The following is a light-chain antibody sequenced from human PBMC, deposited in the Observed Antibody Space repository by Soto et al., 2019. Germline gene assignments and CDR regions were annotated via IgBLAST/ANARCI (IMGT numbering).Light chain of an antibody. CDR3: QQYNNWPRGT. CDR1: QSVSSN. CDR2: GAS. Sequence: EIVMTQSPDTLSVSPGERATLSCRASQSVSSNLAWFQQKPGQAPRLLIYGASTRATGIPARFSGSGSGTYFTLTISGLQSEDFAVYYCQQYNNWPRGTFGPGTKVNIK. V-gene: IGKV3-15*01. J-gene: IGKJ3*01.